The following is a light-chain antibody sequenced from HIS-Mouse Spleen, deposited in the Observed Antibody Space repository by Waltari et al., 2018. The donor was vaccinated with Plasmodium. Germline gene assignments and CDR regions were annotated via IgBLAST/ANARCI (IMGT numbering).Light chain of an antibody. J-gene: IGLJ3*02. CDR2: EGS. CDR1: SLAVGSYNL. V-gene: IGLV2-23*03. Sequence: QSALTQPASVSGSPGQSITISCTGTSLAVGSYNLVPWYQQHPGKAPNLMIYEGSKRPSGVSNRFSGSKSGNTASLTISGLQAEDEADYYCCSYAGSSTFVFGGGTKLTVL. CDR3: CSYAGSSTFV.